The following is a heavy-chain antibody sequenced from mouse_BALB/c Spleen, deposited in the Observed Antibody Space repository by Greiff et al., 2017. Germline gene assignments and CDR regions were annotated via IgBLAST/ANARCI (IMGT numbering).Heavy chain of an antibody. CDR3: ARGAYCRYEGDAMDY. J-gene: IGHJ4*01. V-gene: IGHV1S135*01. CDR1: GYAFTSYN. CDR2: IDPYNGGT. D-gene: IGHD2-14*01. Sequence: VQLQQSGPELVKPGASVKVSCKASGYAFTSYNMYWVKQSHGKSLEWIGYIDPYNGGTSYNQKFKGKATLTVDKSSSTAYMHLNSLTSEDSAVYYCARGAYCRYEGDAMDYWGQGTSVTVSS.